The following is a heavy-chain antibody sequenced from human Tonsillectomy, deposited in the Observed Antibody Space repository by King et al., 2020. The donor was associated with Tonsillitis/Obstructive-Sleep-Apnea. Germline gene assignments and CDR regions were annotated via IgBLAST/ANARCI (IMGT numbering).Heavy chain of an antibody. D-gene: IGHD3-3*01. CDR3: ARGPYYDFWSGYYYRYWYFDL. Sequence: QLVQSGAEVKKPGASVKVSCKASGYNFTSYGINWVRQAPGQGLEWMGWISGYNNDTDCAQKLQGRVTMTTDSSTSTAYMELRSLRSDDTAVYYCARGPYYDFWSGYYYRYWYFDLWGRGTLVTVSS. V-gene: IGHV1-18*01. CDR1: GYNFTSYG. CDR2: ISGYNNDT. J-gene: IGHJ2*01.